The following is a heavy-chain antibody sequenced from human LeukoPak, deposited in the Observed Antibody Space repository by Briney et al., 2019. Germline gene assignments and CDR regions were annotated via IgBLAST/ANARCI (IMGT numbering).Heavy chain of an antibody. V-gene: IGHV3-13*01. J-gene: IGHJ3*02. Sequence: PGGSLRLSCAASGFTFSNYDMHWVRQATGKGLEWVSVIGTAGDTYYPGSGKGRFTISTENAKNSLYLQMNSLRAGDTAVYYCTRSRAGYSSGWNAFDIWGQGTMVTVSS. D-gene: IGHD6-19*01. CDR2: IGTAGDT. CDR3: TRSRAGYSSGWNAFDI. CDR1: GFTFSNYD.